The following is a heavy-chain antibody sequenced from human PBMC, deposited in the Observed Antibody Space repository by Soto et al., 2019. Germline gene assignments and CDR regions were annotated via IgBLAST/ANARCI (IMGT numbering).Heavy chain of an antibody. CDR3: AHSEYNSGYWDYFDY. CDR2: IYWNDDK. Sequence: SGPTLVNPTQTLTLTCTFSGFSLGTSGVGVGWIRQPPGEALEWLALIYWNDDKRYSPSLKSRLTITKDTSKNQVVLTMTNMGPVDTATYYCAHSEYNSGYWDYFDYWGQGTLVTVSS. J-gene: IGHJ4*02. D-gene: IGHD1-1*01. CDR1: GFSLGTSGVG. V-gene: IGHV2-5*01.